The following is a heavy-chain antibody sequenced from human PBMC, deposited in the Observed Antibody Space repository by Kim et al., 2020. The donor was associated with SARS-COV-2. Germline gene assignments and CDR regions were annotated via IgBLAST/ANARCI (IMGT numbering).Heavy chain of an antibody. D-gene: IGHD6-6*01. Sequence: SETLSLTCTVSGGSISSSSYYWGWIRQPPGKGLEWIGSIYYSGSTYYNPSLKSRVTISVDTSKNQFSLKLSSVTAADTAVYYCARHIRGYSSSPEGFDPWGQGTLVTVSS. J-gene: IGHJ5*02. CDR3: ARHIRGYSSSPEGFDP. CDR1: GGSISSSSYY. CDR2: IYYSGST. V-gene: IGHV4-39*01.